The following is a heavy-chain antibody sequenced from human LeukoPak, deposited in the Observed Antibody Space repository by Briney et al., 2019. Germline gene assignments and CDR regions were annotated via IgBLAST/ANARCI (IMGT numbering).Heavy chain of an antibody. Sequence: PGGSLRLSCAASGFTFSSYGMHWVRQAPGKGLEWVAVISYDGSNKYYADSVKGRFTISRDNSKNTLYLQMNSLRAEDTAVYYCAKSGGYSSGWYLDYWGQGTLVTVSS. V-gene: IGHV3-30*18. CDR1: GFTFSSYG. J-gene: IGHJ4*02. D-gene: IGHD6-19*01. CDR2: ISYDGSNK. CDR3: AKSGGYSSGWYLDY.